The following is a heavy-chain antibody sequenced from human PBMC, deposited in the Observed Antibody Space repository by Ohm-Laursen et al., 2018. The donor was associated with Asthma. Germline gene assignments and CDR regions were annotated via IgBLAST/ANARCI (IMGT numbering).Heavy chain of an antibody. CDR3: ARDDIAAAGTVDY. CDR1: GFAFSTYA. Sequence: SLRLSCAASGFAFSTYAMHWVRQAPGKGLEWVAVIWYDGSNKYYADSVKGRLTISRDNSKNTLYLQMNSLRAEDTAVYYCARDDIAAAGTVDYWGQGTLVTVSS. V-gene: IGHV3-33*01. D-gene: IGHD6-13*01. CDR2: IWYDGSNK. J-gene: IGHJ4*02.